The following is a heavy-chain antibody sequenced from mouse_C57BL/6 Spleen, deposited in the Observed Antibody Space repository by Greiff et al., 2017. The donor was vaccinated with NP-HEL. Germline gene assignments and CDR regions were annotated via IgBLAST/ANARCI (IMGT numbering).Heavy chain of an antibody. Sequence: VQLQQPGAELVRPGSSVKLSCKASGYTFTSYWMHWVKQRPIQGLEWIGNIDPSDSETHYNQKFKDKATLTVDKSSSTAYMQLSSLTSEDSAVDYCARYSNYLYWYFDVWGTGTTVTVAS. CDR3: ARYSNYLYWYFDV. D-gene: IGHD2-5*01. CDR2: IDPSDSET. V-gene: IGHV1-52*01. CDR1: GYTFTSYW. J-gene: IGHJ1*03.